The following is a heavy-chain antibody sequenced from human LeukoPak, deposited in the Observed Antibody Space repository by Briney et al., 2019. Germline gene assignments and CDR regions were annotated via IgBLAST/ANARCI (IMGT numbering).Heavy chain of an antibody. CDR2: INPNSGGT. CDR1: GYTFTGYY. D-gene: IGHD2-15*01. J-gene: IGHJ6*04. CDR3: ARDSAVAAADV. V-gene: IGHV1-2*06. Sequence: ASVKVSCKASGYTFTGYYMHWVRQAPGQGREWVGRINPNSGGTNYAQKFQGRVTMTRDTSISTAYMELSRLRSDDTAVYYCARDSAVAAADVWGKGTTVTVFS.